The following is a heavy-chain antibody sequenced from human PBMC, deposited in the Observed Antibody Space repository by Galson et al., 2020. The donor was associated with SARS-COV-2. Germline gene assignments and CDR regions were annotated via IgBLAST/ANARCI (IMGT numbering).Heavy chain of an antibody. J-gene: IGHJ4*02. CDR2: IYHSGST. D-gene: IGHD3-22*01. V-gene: IGHV4-38-2*02. CDR3: ARDNYDSSGHDY. Sequence: SETLSLTCAVSGYSISSGYYWGWIRQPPGKGLEWIGSIYHSGSTYYNPSLKSRVTISVDTSKNQFSLKLSSVTAADTAVYYCARDNYDSSGHDYWGQGTLVTISS. CDR1: GYSISSGYY.